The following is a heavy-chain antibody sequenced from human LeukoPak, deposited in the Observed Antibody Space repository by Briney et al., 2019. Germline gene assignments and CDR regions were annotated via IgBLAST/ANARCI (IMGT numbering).Heavy chain of an antibody. J-gene: IGHJ5*02. CDR3: TRGQYSYGRDWFDR. D-gene: IGHD5-18*01. CDR2: INPDSGGT. Sequence: ASVTVSCKASGYSFTDYYMHWVRQAPGQGLEWMGWINPDSGGTNFAQKFQGRVTMTRDTSISTAYMELSRLRSDDTAVYYCTRGQYSYGRDWFDRWGQGTLATVSS. V-gene: IGHV1-2*02. CDR1: GYSFTDYY.